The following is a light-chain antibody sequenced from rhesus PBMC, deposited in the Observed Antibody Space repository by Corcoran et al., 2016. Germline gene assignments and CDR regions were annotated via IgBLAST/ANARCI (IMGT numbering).Light chain of an antibody. Sequence: ETVVTQSPATLALSPGERATLSCRASQSVGSSLAWYQQKPGQAPRLLIYGASSRATGIPDRFSGSGSGTDFTLTISSLEPEDVGIYYCQQGTNLSTFGPGTKLDIK. J-gene: IGKJ3*01. V-gene: IGKV3-24*04. CDR1: QSVGSS. CDR3: QQGTNLST. CDR2: GAS.